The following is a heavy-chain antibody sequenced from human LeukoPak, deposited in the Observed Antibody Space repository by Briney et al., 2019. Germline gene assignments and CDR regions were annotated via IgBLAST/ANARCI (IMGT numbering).Heavy chain of an antibody. CDR1: GFTFSSYW. CDR2: INSDGSST. J-gene: IGHJ4*02. CDR3: ARAYSSSSGGRFDY. D-gene: IGHD6-6*01. V-gene: IGHV3-74*01. Sequence: GGSLRLSCAASGFTFSSYWMHWVRQAPGKGLVWVSRINSDGSSTSYADSVKGRFTISRDNAKNTLYLQMNSLRAEDTAVYYCARAYSSSSGGRFDYWGQGTLVTVSS.